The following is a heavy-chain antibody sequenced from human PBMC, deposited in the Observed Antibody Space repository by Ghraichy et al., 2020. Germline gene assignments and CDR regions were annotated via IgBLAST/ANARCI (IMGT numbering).Heavy chain of an antibody. CDR3: ARRNNDAFDF. V-gene: IGHV4-59*08. Sequence: ESLNISCTVSGGSISSYYWSWIRQPPGKGLEWIGYIYYSGSTNYNPSLKSRGTITVDKSKNKFSLKLSSVTAADTAVYYWARRNNDAFDFWGQGTMVTVSS. J-gene: IGHJ3*01. CDR2: IYYSGST. CDR1: GGSISSYY. D-gene: IGHD1/OR15-1a*01.